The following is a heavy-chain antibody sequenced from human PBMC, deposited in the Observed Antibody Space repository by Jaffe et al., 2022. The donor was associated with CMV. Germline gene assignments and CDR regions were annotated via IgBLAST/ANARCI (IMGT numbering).Heavy chain of an antibody. D-gene: IGHD3-16*01. CDR1: GYSFTTYS. Sequence: QVQLVQSGAEVKEPGASVKVSCKVSGYSFTTYSISWIRQAPGQGLEWMGWISAHDGNKDYAQDLNGRVTMTTDTSTNTAYMELRSLTSDDTAVYYCARRGNHYGLGSFDYWGQGTLVIVSS. J-gene: IGHJ4*02. V-gene: IGHV1-18*04. CDR2: ISAHDGNK. CDR3: ARRGNHYGLGSFDY.